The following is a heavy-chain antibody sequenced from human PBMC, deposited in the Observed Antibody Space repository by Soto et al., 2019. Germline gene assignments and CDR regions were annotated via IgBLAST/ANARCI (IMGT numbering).Heavy chain of an antibody. CDR3: ATRAYCLSADCREDYFGMDV. D-gene: IGHD2-21*01. CDR2: IIPILGIA. V-gene: IGHV1-69*02. CDR1: GGTFSSYT. J-gene: IGHJ6*02. Sequence: GASVKVSCKASGGTFSSYTISWVRQAPGQGLEWMGRIIPILGIANYAQKFKGRVTITADKSTSTAYMELNNLRAEDTALYYCATRAYCLSADCREDYFGMDVWGQGTTVTFSS.